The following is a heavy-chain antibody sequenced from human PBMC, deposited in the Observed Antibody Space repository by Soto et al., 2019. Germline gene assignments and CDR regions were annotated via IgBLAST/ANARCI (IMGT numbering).Heavy chain of an antibody. V-gene: IGHV1-3*01. CDR2: INAGNGNT. J-gene: IGHJ3*02. D-gene: IGHD3-22*01. CDR3: ARYRSAYYYDSSGPDDAFDI. CDR1: GYTFTSYA. Sequence: GASVKVSCKASGYTFTSYAMHWVRQAPGQRLEWMGWINAGNGNTKYSQKFQGRVTITRDTSASTAYMELSSLRSEDTAVYYCARYRSAYYYDSSGPDDAFDIWGQGTMVTVSS.